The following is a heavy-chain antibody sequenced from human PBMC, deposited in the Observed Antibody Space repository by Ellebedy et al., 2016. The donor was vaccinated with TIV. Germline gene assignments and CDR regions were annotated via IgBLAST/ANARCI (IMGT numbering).Heavy chain of an antibody. V-gene: IGHV1-2*04. CDR3: ARSGDYSSFYGMDV. CDR2: INPNSGGT. Sequence: ASVKVSXXASGYTFTGYYMHWVRQAPGQGLEWMGWINPNSGGTNYAQKFQGWVTMTRDTSISTAYMELSRLRSDDTAVYYYARSGDYSSFYGMDVWGQGTTVTVSS. D-gene: IGHD4-11*01. J-gene: IGHJ6*02. CDR1: GYTFTGYY.